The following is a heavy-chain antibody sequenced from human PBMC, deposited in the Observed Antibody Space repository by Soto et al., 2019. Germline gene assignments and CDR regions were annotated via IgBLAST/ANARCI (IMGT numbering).Heavy chain of an antibody. CDR3: ARHRMTTVTMYFDY. CDR2: IYYSGST. D-gene: IGHD4-17*01. V-gene: IGHV4-39*01. J-gene: IGHJ4*02. CDR1: GGSISSSSYY. Sequence: QLQLQESGPELVKPSETLSLTCTVSGGSISSSSYYWGWIRQPPGKGLEWIGSIYYSGSTYYNPSLKSRVTISVDTSKNQFSLKLSSVTAADTAVYYCARHRMTTVTMYFDYWGQGTLVTVSS.